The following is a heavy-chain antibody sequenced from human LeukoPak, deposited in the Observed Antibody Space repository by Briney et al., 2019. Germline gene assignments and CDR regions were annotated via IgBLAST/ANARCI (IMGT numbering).Heavy chain of an antibody. J-gene: IGHJ2*01. D-gene: IGHD6-19*01. CDR3: ARASAHRGIAVAGVYWYFDL. CDR1: GGSFSGYY. V-gene: IGHV4-59*01. CDR2: IYYSGGT. Sequence: SETLSPTLAVYGGSFSGYYWSWIRQPPGEGLEWIAFIYYSGGTNYNPSLKSRLTISVDTSKNQFSLKLTSVTAADTAVYYCARASAHRGIAVAGVYWYFDLWGRGTLVTVSS.